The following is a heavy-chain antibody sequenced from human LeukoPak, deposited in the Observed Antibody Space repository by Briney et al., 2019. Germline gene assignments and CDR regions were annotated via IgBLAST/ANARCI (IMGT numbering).Heavy chain of an antibody. J-gene: IGHJ4*02. CDR3: AKDEIQGVVGAGPGY. CDR1: GFTFSSYG. V-gene: IGHV3-30*18. D-gene: IGHD1-26*01. Sequence: TGGSLRLSCAASGFTFSSYGMHWVRQAPAKGLEWVAIISYDGNNKFYADSVKGRFTISRDNSENTLYLQMNSLRTEDTAIYHCAKDEIQGVVGAGPGYWGQGTLVTVSS. CDR2: ISYDGNNK.